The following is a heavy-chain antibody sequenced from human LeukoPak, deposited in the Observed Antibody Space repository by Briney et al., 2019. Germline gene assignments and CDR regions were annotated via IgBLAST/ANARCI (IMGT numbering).Heavy chain of an antibody. V-gene: IGHV3-33*01. CDR1: GFTFSSYG. D-gene: IGHD4-11*01. CDR3: AREAGSKPSRGLSPIDY. Sequence: PGGSLRLSCAASGFTFSSYGMHWVRQAPGKGLEWVAVIWYDGSNKYDADSVKGRFTISRDNFKNTLYLQMNSLRAEDAAVYYCAREAGSKPSRGLSPIDYWGQGTLVTVSS. J-gene: IGHJ4*02. CDR2: IWYDGSNK.